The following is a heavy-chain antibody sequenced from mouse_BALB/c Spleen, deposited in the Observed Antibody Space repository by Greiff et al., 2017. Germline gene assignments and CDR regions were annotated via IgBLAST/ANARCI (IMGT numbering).Heavy chain of an antibody. Sequence: EVQLVESGGGLVKPGGSLKLSCAASGFTFSDYYMYWVRQTPEKRLEWVATISDGGSYTYYPDSVKGRFTISRDNAKNNLYLQMSSLKSEDTAMYYCARAPDYYGSSSWFAYWGQGTLVTVSA. V-gene: IGHV5-4*02. CDR1: GFTFSDYY. CDR3: ARAPDYYGSSSWFAY. J-gene: IGHJ3*01. D-gene: IGHD1-1*01. CDR2: ISDGGSYT.